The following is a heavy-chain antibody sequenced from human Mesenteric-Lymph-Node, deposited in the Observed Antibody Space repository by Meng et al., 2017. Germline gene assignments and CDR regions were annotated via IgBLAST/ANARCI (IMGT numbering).Heavy chain of an antibody. V-gene: IGHV3-53*01. Sequence: GESLKISCAVSGFIVSINYMNWVRQAPGKGLEWLSVIYSGTTTTKYADSAKGRFTISRDNSKNTVYLQMNYLRAEDTAVYYCARDRGEGGFFDFWGQGTLVTVSS. CDR3: ARDRGEGGFFDF. CDR1: GFIVSINY. CDR2: IYSGTTTT. J-gene: IGHJ4*02. D-gene: IGHD3-16*01.